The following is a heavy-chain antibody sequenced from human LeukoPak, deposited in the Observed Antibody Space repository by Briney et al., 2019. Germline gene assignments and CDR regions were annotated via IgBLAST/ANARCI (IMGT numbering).Heavy chain of an antibody. CDR2: IYYSGST. J-gene: IGHJ6*02. Sequence: SETLSLTCTVSGGSISSYYWSWIRQPPGKGLEWIGYIYYSGSTNYNPSLKSRVTISVDTSKNQFSLKLSSVTAADTAVYYCARGDYHYGMDVWGQGTTVTVSS. CDR1: GGSISSYY. CDR3: ARGDYHYGMDV. V-gene: IGHV4-59*08.